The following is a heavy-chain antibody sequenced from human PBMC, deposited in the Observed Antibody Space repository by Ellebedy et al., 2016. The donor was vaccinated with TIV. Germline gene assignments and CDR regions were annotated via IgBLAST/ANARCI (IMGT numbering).Heavy chain of an antibody. CDR2: INNDGTGT. Sequence: GESLKISXAASGFTFSWYWMHWVRQVPGKGLVWVSRINNDGTGTTYADSVKGRFTISRDNPKNTLYLQMNSLRAEDTAVYYCARRSSGYCSGTSCTTDFDLWGQGTLVTVSS. V-gene: IGHV3-74*01. CDR1: GFTFSWYW. CDR3: ARRSSGYCSGTSCTTDFDL. J-gene: IGHJ4*02. D-gene: IGHD2-2*03.